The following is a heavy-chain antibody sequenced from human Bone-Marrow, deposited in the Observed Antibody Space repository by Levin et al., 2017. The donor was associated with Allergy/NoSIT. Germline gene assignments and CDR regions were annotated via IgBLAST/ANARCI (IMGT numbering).Heavy chain of an antibody. Sequence: SETLSLTCTVSGGSISSSSYYWGWIRQPPGKGLEWIGSIYYSGSTYYNPSLKSRVTISVDTSKNQFSLKLSSVTAADTAVYYCARRFQEYSSFWVGTEAEEWGQGTLVTVSS. J-gene: IGHJ4*02. D-gene: IGHD6-6*01. CDR2: IYYSGST. CDR1: GGSISSSSYY. V-gene: IGHV4-39*01. CDR3: ARRFQEYSSFWVGTEAEE.